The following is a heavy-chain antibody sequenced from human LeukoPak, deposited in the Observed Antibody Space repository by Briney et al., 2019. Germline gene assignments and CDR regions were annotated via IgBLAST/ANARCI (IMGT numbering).Heavy chain of an antibody. D-gene: IGHD5-18*01. V-gene: IGHV3-53*01. Sequence: GGSLRLSCAASGFTASSNYMSWVRPAPGKGLEWVSVIYSGGSTYYADSVKGRFTISRDNPKNTLYLQMNSLRAEDTAVYYCARDRDTLKSYAGDAFDIWGQGTMVTVSS. CDR3: ARDRDTLKSYAGDAFDI. CDR2: IYSGGST. CDR1: GFTASSNY. J-gene: IGHJ3*02.